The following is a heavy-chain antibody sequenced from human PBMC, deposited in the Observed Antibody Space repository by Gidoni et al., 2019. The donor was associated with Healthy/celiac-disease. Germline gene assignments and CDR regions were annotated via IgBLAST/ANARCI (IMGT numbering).Heavy chain of an antibody. Sequence: QVQLVESGGGVVQPGRSLRLSCAASGFTFSSYGMHWVRQAPGKGLEWVAVISYDGSNKYYADSVKGRFTISRDNSKNTLYLQMNSLRAEDTAVYYCAKDQYYGSGSYSISPLYYGMDVWGQGTTVTVSS. V-gene: IGHV3-30*18. D-gene: IGHD3-10*01. CDR3: AKDQYYGSGSYSISPLYYGMDV. CDR2: ISYDGSNK. CDR1: GFTFSSYG. J-gene: IGHJ6*02.